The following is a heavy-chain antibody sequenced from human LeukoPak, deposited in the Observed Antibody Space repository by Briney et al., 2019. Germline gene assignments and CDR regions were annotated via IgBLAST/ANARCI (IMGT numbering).Heavy chain of an antibody. CDR3: AKDLHSSYYDFWSGYYPDNFDY. CDR2: ISWNSGSI. J-gene: IGHJ4*02. V-gene: IGHV3-9*01. D-gene: IGHD3-3*01. CDR1: GFTFDDYA. Sequence: GGSLRLSCAASGFTFDDYAMHWVRQAPGKGLEWVSGISWNSGSIGYADSVKGRFTISRDNAKNSLYLQMNSLRAEDTAVYYCAKDLHSSYYDFWSGYYPDNFDYWGQGTLVTVSS.